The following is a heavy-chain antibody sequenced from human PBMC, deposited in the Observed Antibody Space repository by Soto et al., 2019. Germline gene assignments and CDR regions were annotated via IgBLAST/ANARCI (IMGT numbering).Heavy chain of an antibody. CDR3: ARSGSSTSYYYYGMDV. CDR1: GGSFSNYG. Sequence: ASVKVSCKASGGSFSNYGISWVRQAPGQGLEWMGGIIPDNGNTHYAQKFQGRVTMTADTSTSTAYMELRSLRSDDTAVYYCARSGSSTSYYYYGMDVWGQGTTVTVSS. CDR2: IIPDNGNT. D-gene: IGHD1-26*01. V-gene: IGHV1-18*01. J-gene: IGHJ6*02.